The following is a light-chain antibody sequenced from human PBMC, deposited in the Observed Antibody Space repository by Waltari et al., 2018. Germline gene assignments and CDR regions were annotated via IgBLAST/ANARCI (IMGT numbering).Light chain of an antibody. Sequence: DIQMTQSPSSLSASVGDRVTITCQASQHVSKYLNWYQQKPGKAPNLLIYDASNLQRGVPSSFSGSGSGTHFTFTISSLQPEDIATYYCQQYYNVPRTFGQGTRLEIK. CDR3: QQYYNVPRT. CDR2: DAS. J-gene: IGKJ5*01. V-gene: IGKV1-33*01. CDR1: QHVSKY.